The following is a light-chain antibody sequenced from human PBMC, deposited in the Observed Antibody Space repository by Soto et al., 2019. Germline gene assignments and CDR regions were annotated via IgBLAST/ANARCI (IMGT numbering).Light chain of an antibody. CDR3: QQYNGYSTWT. CDR2: DAS. V-gene: IGKV1-5*01. CDR1: QSVSIW. J-gene: IGKJ1*01. Sequence: DTPMSQSPSTLSAYVGDTDTINCRASQSVSIWLAWYQKKPGKAPQVLIWDASTLQRGVPSRFSGSGSGTEFTLTISSLQPEDFATYYCQQYNGYSTWTFGQGTKVDVK.